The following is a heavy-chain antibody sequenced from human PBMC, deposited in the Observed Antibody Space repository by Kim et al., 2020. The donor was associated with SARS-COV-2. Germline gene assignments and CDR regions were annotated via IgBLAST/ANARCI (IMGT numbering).Heavy chain of an antibody. CDR1: GGTFSSYA. Sequence: SVKVSCKASGGTFSSYAISWVRQAPGQGLEWMGGIIPIFGTANYAQKFQGRVTITADESTSTAYMELSSLRSEDTAVYYCARDPALSFGELSYWYFDLWGRGTLVTVSS. CDR3: ARDPALSFGELSYWYFDL. J-gene: IGHJ2*01. CDR2: IIPIFGTA. D-gene: IGHD3-10*01. V-gene: IGHV1-69*13.